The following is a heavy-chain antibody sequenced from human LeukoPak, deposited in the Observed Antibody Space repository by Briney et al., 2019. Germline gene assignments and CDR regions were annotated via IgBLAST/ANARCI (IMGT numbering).Heavy chain of an antibody. Sequence: GGSLRLSCAASGFTLSSHGMHWVRQAPGKGLEWVAGMWYDGSKEDYADSVKGRFTISRDMSKNTLNLQMNSLRVEDTAMFYCARDESYWGQGTLVTVST. J-gene: IGHJ4*02. CDR2: MWYDGSKE. CDR1: GFTLSSHG. V-gene: IGHV3-33*01. CDR3: ARDESY.